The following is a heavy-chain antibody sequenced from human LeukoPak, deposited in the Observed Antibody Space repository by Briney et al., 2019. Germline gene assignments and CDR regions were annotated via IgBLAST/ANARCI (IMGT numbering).Heavy chain of an antibody. D-gene: IGHD3-9*01. CDR3: ARAAAYYDILTGYYKGAFDI. CDR1: AYSISSGYY. V-gene: IGHV4-38-2*01. Sequence: PSETLSLTCAVSAYSISSGYYWRWIPQPRGKGLEWIGSIYHSGSTYYNPSLKSRVTISVDTSKNQFSLKLSSVTAADTAVYYCARAAAYYDILTGYYKGAFDIWGQGTMVTVSS. J-gene: IGHJ3*02. CDR2: IYHSGST.